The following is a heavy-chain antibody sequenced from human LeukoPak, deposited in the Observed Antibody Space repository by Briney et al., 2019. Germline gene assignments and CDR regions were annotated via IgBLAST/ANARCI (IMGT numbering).Heavy chain of an antibody. D-gene: IGHD5-12*01. V-gene: IGHV4-4*07. J-gene: IGHJ6*02. CDR1: GGSISSYY. CDR2: IYTSGST. CDR3: ARDPPTWIHDYYYGMDV. Sequence: SETLSLTCTVSGGSISSYYWSWIRQPAGKGLEWIGRIYTSGSTNYSPSLKSRVTMSVDTSKNQFSLKLSSVTAADTAVYYCARDPPTWIHDYYYGMDVWGQGTTVTVSS.